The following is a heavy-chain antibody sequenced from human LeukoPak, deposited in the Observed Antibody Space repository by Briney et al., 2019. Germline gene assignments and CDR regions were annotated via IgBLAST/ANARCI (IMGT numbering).Heavy chain of an antibody. D-gene: IGHD1-14*01. Sequence: GESLKISCKGSGYSFSSYWIGWVRQMPGKGLEWMGIIYPADSDTRYSPSFQGQVTISADYFISTAYLQWGSLKASDTAMYYCAGQVLPEDDAFDIWGQGTMVTVSS. CDR2: IYPADSDT. CDR1: GYSFSSYW. J-gene: IGHJ3*02. V-gene: IGHV5-51*01. CDR3: AGQVLPEDDAFDI.